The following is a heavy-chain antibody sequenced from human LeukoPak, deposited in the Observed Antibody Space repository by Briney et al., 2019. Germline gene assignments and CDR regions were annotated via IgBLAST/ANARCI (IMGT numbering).Heavy chain of an antibody. CDR3: ARGRVLVSSWWETRNEFDY. V-gene: IGHV4-34*01. CDR2: INHSGST. D-gene: IGHD6-13*01. Sequence: SETLSLTCAVYGGSFSVYYWSWIRQPPGKGLGWIGEINHSGSTNYNPSLKSRVIISVDTSKNQFSLKLSPVTAADTAVYYCARGRVLVSSWWETRNEFDYWGQGTLVTVSS. J-gene: IGHJ4*02. CDR1: GGSFSVYY.